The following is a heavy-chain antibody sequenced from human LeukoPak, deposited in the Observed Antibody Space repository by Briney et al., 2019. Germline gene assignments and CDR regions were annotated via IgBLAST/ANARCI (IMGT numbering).Heavy chain of an antibody. V-gene: IGHV4-38-2*02. Sequence: SETLSLTCTVSGYSINSGHYWGWIRQPPGKRLEWIGSIHYSASAYYNPTLKSRATLSVDTSKNQFPLNLTSVTAADAAVYYCARDKTYCSGGSCYSRYFDLWGRGTLDTVSS. CDR3: ARDKTYCSGGSCYSRYFDL. CDR2: IHYSASA. D-gene: IGHD2-15*01. J-gene: IGHJ2*01. CDR1: GYSINSGHY.